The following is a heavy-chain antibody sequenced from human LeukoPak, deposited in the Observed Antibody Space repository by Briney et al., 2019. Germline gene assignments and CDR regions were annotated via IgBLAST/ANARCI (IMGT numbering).Heavy chain of an antibody. D-gene: IGHD3-9*01. V-gene: IGHV1-69*04. J-gene: IGHJ6*02. CDR1: GGTFSSYA. CDR2: IIPILGIA. CDR3: ARVRVDDILTGYYSSYGMDV. Sequence: VASVKVSCKASGGTFSSYAISWVRQAPGQGLEWMGRIIPILGIANYAQKFQGRVTITADKSTSTAYMELSSLRSEDTAVYYCARVRVDDILTGYYSSYGMDVWGQGTTVTVSS.